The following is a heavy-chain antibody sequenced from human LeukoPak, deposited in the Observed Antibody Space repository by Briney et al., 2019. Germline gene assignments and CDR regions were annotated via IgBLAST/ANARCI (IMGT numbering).Heavy chain of an antibody. CDR3: ARFDSDYGDYGGDWFDP. J-gene: IGHJ5*02. V-gene: IGHV3-33*08. CDR2: IRYDGSNK. Sequence: GGSLRLSCAASGFVFKDYHVHWVRQAPGKGLEWVAFIRYDGSNKYYADSVKGRFTISRDNAKNSLYLQMNSLRAEDTAVYYCARFDSDYGDYGGDWFDPWGQGTLVTVSS. CDR1: GFVFKDYH. D-gene: IGHD4-17*01.